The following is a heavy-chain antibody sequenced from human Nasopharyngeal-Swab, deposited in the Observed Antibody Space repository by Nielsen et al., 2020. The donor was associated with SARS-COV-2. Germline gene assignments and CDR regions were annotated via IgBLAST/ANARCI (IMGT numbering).Heavy chain of an antibody. CDR2: ISWNSGSI. V-gene: IGHV3-9*01. J-gene: IGHJ4*02. D-gene: IGHD6-19*01. CDR3: ATSPYSNGWYYDY. Sequence: PGKGLEWVSGISWNSGSIGYADPVKGRFTVSRDNAKSSLYLQMNSLRAEDTALYYCATSPYSNGWYYDYWGQGTLVTVSS.